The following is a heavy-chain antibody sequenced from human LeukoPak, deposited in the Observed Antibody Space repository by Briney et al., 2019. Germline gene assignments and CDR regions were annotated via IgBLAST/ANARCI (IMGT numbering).Heavy chain of an antibody. CDR1: GFTFSNYA. Sequence: GGSLRLSCAASGFTFSNYAMHWVRQAPGKGLEWVSGIGWNSGSIGYAVSVKGRFTISRDNAKSSLYLQMNSLRAEDMAFYYCAKDSERDTTMVIDYWGQGTLVTVSS. V-gene: IGHV3-9*03. D-gene: IGHD5-18*01. J-gene: IGHJ4*02. CDR3: AKDSERDTTMVIDY. CDR2: IGWNSGSI.